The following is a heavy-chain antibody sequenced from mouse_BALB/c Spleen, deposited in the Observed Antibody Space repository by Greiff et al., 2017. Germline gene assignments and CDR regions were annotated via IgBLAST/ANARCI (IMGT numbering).Heavy chain of an antibody. CDR2: IWGDGST. D-gene: IGHD2-1*01. CDR1: GFSLTGYG. J-gene: IGHJ4*01. Sequence: VQRVESGPGLVAPSQSLSITCTVSGFSLTGYGVNWVRQPPGKGLEWLGMIWGDGSTDYNSALKSRLSISKDNSKSQVFLKMNSLQTDDTARYYCARQGNYDAMDYWGQGTSVTVSS. CDR3: ARQGNYDAMDY. V-gene: IGHV2-6-7*01.